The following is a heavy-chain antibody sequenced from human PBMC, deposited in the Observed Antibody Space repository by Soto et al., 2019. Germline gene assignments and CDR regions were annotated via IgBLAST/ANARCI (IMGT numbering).Heavy chain of an antibody. CDR1: GFTFSSYW. V-gene: IGHV3-7*05. D-gene: IGHD6-19*01. CDR3: ASEAVAGPIVVY. Sequence: EVQLVESGGGLVQPGGSLRLSCAASGFTFSSYWMSWVRQAPGKGLEWVANIKQDGSEKYYVDSVKGRFTISRDNAKNSLYLQMNSLRADVTAVYYFASEAVAGPIVVYWGQGTLLTFSS. J-gene: IGHJ4*02. CDR2: IKQDGSEK.